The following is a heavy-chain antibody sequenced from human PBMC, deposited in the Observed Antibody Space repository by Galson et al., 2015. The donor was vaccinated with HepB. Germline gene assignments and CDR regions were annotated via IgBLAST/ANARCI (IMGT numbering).Heavy chain of an antibody. CDR1: GSPFSTYS. V-gene: IGHV3-48*01. Sequence: SLRLSCAASGSPFSTYSMNWVRQAPGKGLEWVSYISISSNTIYYSDSVKGRFTVSRDNGKSSLYLQMSSLRADDTAVYYCARCPFSDYYGSGIYYDYWGHGTPVTVSS. CDR3: ARCPFSDYYGSGIYYDY. D-gene: IGHD3-10*01. CDR2: ISISSNTI. J-gene: IGHJ4*03.